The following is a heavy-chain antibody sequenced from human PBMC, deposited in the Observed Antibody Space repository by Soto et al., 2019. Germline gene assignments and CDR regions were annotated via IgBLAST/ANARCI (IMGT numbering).Heavy chain of an antibody. V-gene: IGHV4-31*03. D-gene: IGHD5-18*01. J-gene: IGHJ4*02. CDR2: IYYSGST. CDR1: GGSISSGGYY. Sequence: QVQLQESGPGLVKPSQTLSLTCTVSGGSISSGGYYWSWIRQHPGKGLEWIGYIYYSGSTYYNPSLKGRVTISVDTSKNQFSLKLSSVTAADTAVYYCARGWIQLWPGPFFDYWGQGTLVTVSS. CDR3: ARGWIQLWPGPFFDY.